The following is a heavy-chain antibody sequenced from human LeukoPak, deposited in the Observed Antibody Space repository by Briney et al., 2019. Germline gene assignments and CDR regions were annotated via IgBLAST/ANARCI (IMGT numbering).Heavy chain of an antibody. Sequence: ASVKGSCKASGYTLTSYEINWVRQATGQELEWMGWMNPNSGNTGYAQKFQGRVTITRNTSISTAYMELSSLRSEDTAVYYCAREGGTTQPLDYWGQGTLVTVSS. CDR1: GYTLTSYE. CDR3: AREGGTTQPLDY. J-gene: IGHJ4*02. CDR2: MNPNSGNT. D-gene: IGHD3-16*01. V-gene: IGHV1-8*03.